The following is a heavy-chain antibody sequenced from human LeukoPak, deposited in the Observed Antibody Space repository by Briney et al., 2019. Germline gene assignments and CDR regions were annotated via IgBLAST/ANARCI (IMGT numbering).Heavy chain of an antibody. CDR1: GGSISSYY. V-gene: IGHV4-59*08. Sequence: SETLSLTCTVSGGSISSYYWSWIRQPPGKGLEWIGYISYSGSTNYNPSLKSRVPISVDTSKHQFSLKLTSVTAADTAVYWCARPRRLPYYYYTMDVWGQGTTVTVSS. CDR3: ARPRRLPYYYYTMDV. J-gene: IGHJ6*01. CDR2: ISYSGST. D-gene: IGHD4-17*01.